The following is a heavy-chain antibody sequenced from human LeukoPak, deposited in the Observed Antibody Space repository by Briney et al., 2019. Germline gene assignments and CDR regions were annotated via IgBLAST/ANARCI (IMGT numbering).Heavy chain of an antibody. CDR2: IYPGDSDT. J-gene: IGHJ5*02. Sequence: PGESLKISCKGSGYSFTSYWIGWVRQMPGKGLEWMGIIYPGDSDTRYSPSFQGQVTISADKSISTAYLQWSSLKASDTAMYYCARQGSPTTVVTEYNWFDPWGQGTLVTVSP. V-gene: IGHV5-51*01. CDR1: GYSFTSYW. CDR3: ARQGSPTTVVTEYNWFDP. D-gene: IGHD4-23*01.